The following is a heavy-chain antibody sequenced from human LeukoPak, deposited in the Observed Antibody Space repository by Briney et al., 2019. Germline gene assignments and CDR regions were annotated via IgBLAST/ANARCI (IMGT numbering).Heavy chain of an antibody. J-gene: IGHJ4*02. CDR2: IKQDGSEK. CDR3: ASQTETWLLRGIAAAGPFDY. Sequence: PGGSLRLSCAASGFTFSSYWMSWVRQAPGKGLEWVANIKQDGSEKYYVDSVKGRFTISRDNAKNSLYLQMNSLRAEDTAVYYFASQTETWLLRGIAAAGPFDYWGRGTLVTVSS. V-gene: IGHV3-7*01. D-gene: IGHD6-13*01. CDR1: GFTFSSYW.